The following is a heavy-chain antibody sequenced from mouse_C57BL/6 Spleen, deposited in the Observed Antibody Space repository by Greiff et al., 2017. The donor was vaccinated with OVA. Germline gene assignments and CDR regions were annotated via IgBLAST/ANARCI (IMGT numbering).Heavy chain of an antibody. CDR2: IYPGDGDT. Sequence: QVQLQQSGAELVKPGASVKISCKASGYAFSSYWMNWVKQRPGKGLEWIGQIYPGDGDTNYNGKFKGKATLTADKSSSTAYMQLSSLTSEDSAVYVCARGDYSKWYFDYWGQGTTLTVSS. CDR1: GYAFSSYW. J-gene: IGHJ2*01. D-gene: IGHD2-5*01. V-gene: IGHV1-80*01. CDR3: ARGDYSKWYFDY.